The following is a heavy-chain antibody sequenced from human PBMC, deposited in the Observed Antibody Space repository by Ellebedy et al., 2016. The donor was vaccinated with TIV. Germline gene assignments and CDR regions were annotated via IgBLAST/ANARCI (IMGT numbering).Heavy chain of an antibody. CDR2: ISSSSSYI. CDR1: GFTFSSYS. Sequence: GESLKISCAASGFTFSSYSMNWVRQAPGKGLEWVSSISSSSSYIYYADSVKGRFTISRDNAKNSLYLQMNSLRAEDTAVYYCARGATMVRGVTYPADYWGQGTLVTVSS. D-gene: IGHD3-10*01. CDR3: ARGATMVRGVTYPADY. J-gene: IGHJ4*02. V-gene: IGHV3-21*01.